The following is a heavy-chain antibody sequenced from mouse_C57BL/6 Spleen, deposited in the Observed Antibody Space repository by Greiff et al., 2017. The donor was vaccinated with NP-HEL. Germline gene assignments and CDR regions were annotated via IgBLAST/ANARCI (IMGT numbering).Heavy chain of an antibody. Sequence: QVQLQQPGAELVKPGASVKLSCKASGYTFTSYWMHWVKQRPGQGLEWIGMIHPNSGSTNYNEKFKSKATLTVDKSSSTAYMQLSSLTSEDSAVYYCARSTGTTVVEGMDYWGQGTSVTVSS. V-gene: IGHV1-64*01. CDR1: GYTFTSYW. D-gene: IGHD1-1*01. J-gene: IGHJ4*01. CDR3: ARSTGTTVVEGMDY. CDR2: IHPNSGST.